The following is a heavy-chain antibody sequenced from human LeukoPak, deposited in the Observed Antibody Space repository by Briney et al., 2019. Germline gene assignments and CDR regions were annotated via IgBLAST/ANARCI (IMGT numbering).Heavy chain of an antibody. CDR1: GGSISSSNW. J-gene: IGHJ6*02. D-gene: IGHD3-3*01. Sequence: SGTLSLTCAVSGGSISSSNWWSWVRQPPGKGLEWIGEIYHSGSTNYNPSLKSRVTISVDKSKNQFSLKLSSVTAADTAVYYCARLRITIFGVVADYYGMDVWGQGTTVTVSS. CDR2: IYHSGST. CDR3: ARLRITIFGVVADYYGMDV. V-gene: IGHV4-4*02.